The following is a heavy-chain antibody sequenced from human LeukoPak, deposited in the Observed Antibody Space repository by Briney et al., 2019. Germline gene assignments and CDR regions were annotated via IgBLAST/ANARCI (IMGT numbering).Heavy chain of an antibody. Sequence: GGSLRLSCAASGFTFSSYAMHWVRQAPGKGLEWVAVISYDGSNKYYADSVKGRFTISRDNSKNTLYLQMNSLRAEDTAVYYCAKGGRGWYGVNWFDPWGQGTLVTVSS. J-gene: IGHJ5*02. V-gene: IGHV3-30-3*01. CDR3: AKGGRGWYGVNWFDP. D-gene: IGHD6-19*01. CDR2: ISYDGSNK. CDR1: GFTFSSYA.